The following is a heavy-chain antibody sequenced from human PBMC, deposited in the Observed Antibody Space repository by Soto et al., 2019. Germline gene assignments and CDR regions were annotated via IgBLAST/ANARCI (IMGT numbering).Heavy chain of an antibody. CDR1: GGSISSYY. V-gene: IGHV4-59*01. CDR2: IYYSGST. CDR3: ARDRGQAYCGGDCYSPGMDV. D-gene: IGHD2-21*02. Sequence: SETLSLTCTVSGGSISSYYWSWIRQPPGKGLEWIGYIYYSGSTNYNPSLKSRVTISVDTSKNQFSLKLSSVTAADTAVYYCARDRGQAYCGGDCYSPGMDVWGQGTTVTSP. J-gene: IGHJ6*02.